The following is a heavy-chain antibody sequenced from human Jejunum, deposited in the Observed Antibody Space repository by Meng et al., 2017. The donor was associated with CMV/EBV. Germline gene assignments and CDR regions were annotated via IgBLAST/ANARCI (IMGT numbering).Heavy chain of an antibody. D-gene: IGHD2-15*01. CDR1: GGSISNADYY. J-gene: IGHJ4*02. Sequence: QVQVQGAGPGLVQPSQTLSLTCTVSGGSISNADYYWSWIRQPPGKGLEWIGYIYYSGSTYYNPSLKSRVTMSVDTSKNQFSLKLSSVTDADTVVYYCARVGACSGGSCYFRLFDYWGQGMLVTVSS. CDR3: ARVGACSGGSCYFRLFDY. V-gene: IGHV4-30-4*01. CDR2: IYYSGST.